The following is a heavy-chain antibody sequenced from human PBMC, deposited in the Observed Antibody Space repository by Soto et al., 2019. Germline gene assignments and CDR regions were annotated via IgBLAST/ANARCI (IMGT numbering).Heavy chain of an antibody. CDR2: ITGSGKSA. CDR1: GFTFSTFV. V-gene: IGHV3-23*01. Sequence: EVQLLESGGGWVQPGGSLRLSCAASGFTFSTFVMTWVRQVPGEGLEWISSITGSGKSAYYADSVKGRVTISRDNSKNTLYLQISSLGVADTAVYHCAVHLAENYYPMDVWGQGTMVTVSS. D-gene: IGHD6-25*01. J-gene: IGHJ6*02. CDR3: AVHLAENYYPMDV.